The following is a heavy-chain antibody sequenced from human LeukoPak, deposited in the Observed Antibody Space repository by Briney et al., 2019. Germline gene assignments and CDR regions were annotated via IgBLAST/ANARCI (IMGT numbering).Heavy chain of an antibody. V-gene: IGHV1-2*02. CDR2: INPYSGGT. CDR1: GYTFTGYY. J-gene: IGHJ4*02. Sequence: ASVKVSCKASGYTFTGYYMHWVRQAPGQGLEWMGWINPYSGGTNSAQNLQGRVTMTTDTSTSTAYMELRSLRSDDTAVYYCARRQGTTLNFDYWGQGTLVTVSS. CDR3: ARRQGTTLNFDY. D-gene: IGHD1-1*01.